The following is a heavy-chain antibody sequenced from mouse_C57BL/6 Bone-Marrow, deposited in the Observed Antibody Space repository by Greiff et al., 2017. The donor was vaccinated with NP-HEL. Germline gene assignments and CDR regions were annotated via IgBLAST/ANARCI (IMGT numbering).Heavy chain of an antibody. CDR1: GFNIKDDY. CDR3: TTGPAQARLFAY. CDR2: IDPENGDT. J-gene: IGHJ3*01. Sequence: EVQLQQSGAELVRPGASVKLSCTASGFNIKDDYMHWVKQRPEQGLEWIGWIDPENGDTEYASKFQGKATITADTSSNTAYLQLSSLTSEDTAFYYCTTGPAQARLFAYWGQGTLVTVSA. V-gene: IGHV14-4*01. D-gene: IGHD3-2*02.